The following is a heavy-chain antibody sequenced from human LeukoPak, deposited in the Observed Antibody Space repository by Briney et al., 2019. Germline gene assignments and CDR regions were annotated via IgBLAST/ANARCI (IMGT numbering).Heavy chain of an antibody. V-gene: IGHV3-23*01. Sequence: PGGSLRLSCAASGFIFSNYAMSWVRQAPGEGLEWVSGISANGGGTYYADSVKGRFTISRDNSKNMLYLQMNSLRAEDTAVYYCAKESGALGAPLYDYWGQGTLVTGSS. CDR1: GFIFSNYA. CDR3: AKESGALGAPLYDY. J-gene: IGHJ4*02. CDR2: ISANGGGT. D-gene: IGHD4/OR15-4a*01.